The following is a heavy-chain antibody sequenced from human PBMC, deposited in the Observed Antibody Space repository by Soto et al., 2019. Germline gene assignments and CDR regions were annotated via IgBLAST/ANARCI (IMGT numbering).Heavy chain of an antibody. CDR1: GFTFSSYS. CDR3: ARRIATGGIGAFDI. V-gene: IGHV3-48*01. J-gene: IGHJ3*02. Sequence: EVQLVESGGGLLQPGGSLRLSCAASGFTFSSYSMNWVRQTPGTGLEWVSYIGSSSSSIYYTDSVKGRFTISRDNAKNSLYLQMNSLIAEDTAVYYCARRIATGGIGAFDIWGQGTLVTVSS. CDR2: IGSSSSSI. D-gene: IGHD6-13*01.